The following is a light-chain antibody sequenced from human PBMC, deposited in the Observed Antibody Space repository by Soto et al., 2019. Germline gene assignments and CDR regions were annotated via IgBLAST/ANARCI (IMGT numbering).Light chain of an antibody. Sequence: EIVMTQSPATLSVSPGERATLSCRASQSFSSSLAWYQQKPGQAPRLLIYDTSARATGIPARFSGSGSGTEFTLTISSLQSEDFAVYNWPFTFGGGTKVEI. CDR2: DTS. V-gene: IGKV3-15*01. J-gene: IGKJ4*01. CDR1: QSFSSS. CDR3: PFT.